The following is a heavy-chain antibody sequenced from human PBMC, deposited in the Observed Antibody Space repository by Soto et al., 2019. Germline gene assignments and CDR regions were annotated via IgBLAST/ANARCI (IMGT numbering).Heavy chain of an antibody. J-gene: IGHJ6*03. CDR3: ARSGSQRTAGNPAMRYYYYMDV. CDR1: GFTFSSYS. V-gene: IGHV3-21*01. Sequence: GGSLRLSCAASGFTFSSYSMNWVRQAPGKGLEWVSSTSSSSSYIYYADSVKGRFTISRDNAKNSLYLQMNSLKAEDTAVYYCARSGSQRTAGNPAMRYYYYMDVWGKGTTVTVSS. CDR2: TSSSSSYI. D-gene: IGHD1-1*01.